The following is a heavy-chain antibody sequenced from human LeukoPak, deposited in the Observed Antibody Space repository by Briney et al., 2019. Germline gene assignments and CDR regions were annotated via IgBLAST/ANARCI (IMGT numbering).Heavy chain of an antibody. V-gene: IGHV3-53*01. CDR1: GFNVDTNY. D-gene: IGHD3-3*01. Sequence: GGSLRLSCAASGFNVDTNYMSWVRQAPGKGLEWVSVIYAGGSKFYADSVKGRFTISRDNSKNTLYLQMNSLRAEDTAVYYCAKDRVEVVIIGWFDPWGQGTLVTVSS. CDR3: AKDRVEVVIIGWFDP. CDR2: IYAGGSK. J-gene: IGHJ5*02.